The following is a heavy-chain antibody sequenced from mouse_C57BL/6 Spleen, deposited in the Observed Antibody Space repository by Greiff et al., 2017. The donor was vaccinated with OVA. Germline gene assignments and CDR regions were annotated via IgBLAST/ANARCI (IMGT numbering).Heavy chain of an antibody. CDR1: GYTFTHYN. J-gene: IGHJ4*01. CDR3: ARTVVATGAMDY. V-gene: IGHV1-18*01. CDR2: INPNNGGT. D-gene: IGHD1-1*01. Sequence: EVQLQQSGPELVKPGASVKIPCKASGYTFTHYNMDWVKQSHGKSLEWIGDINPNNGGTIYNQKFKGKATLTVDKSSSTAYMELRSLTSEDTAVYYCARTVVATGAMDYWGQGTSVTVSS.